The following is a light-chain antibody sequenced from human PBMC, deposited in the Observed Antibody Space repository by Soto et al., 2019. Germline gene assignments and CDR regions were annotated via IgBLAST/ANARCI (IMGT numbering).Light chain of an antibody. J-gene: IGKJ4*01. CDR2: GAF. Sequence: EIVMTQSPATLSVSPGERATLSCRASQSVSYNLAWYQQKPGEGPRLLIYGAFTRATGIPASFSGSRSGTEFTLTISSLQAEDFAVYYCQQYKNWPPLTVGGGTKVEIK. CDR3: QQYKNWPPLT. CDR1: QSVSYN. V-gene: IGKV3-15*01.